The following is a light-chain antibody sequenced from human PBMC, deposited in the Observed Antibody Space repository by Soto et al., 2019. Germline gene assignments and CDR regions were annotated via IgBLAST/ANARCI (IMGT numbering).Light chain of an antibody. Sequence: QSVLTQPPSASGSPGQSVTISCTGTSSDVGGYNYVSWYQQYPGKAPKLMIYEVSKRPSGVPDRFSGSKSGNTASLTVSGLQAEDEADYYCSSYAGSNNWVFGGGTKVTVL. CDR3: SSYAGSNNWV. V-gene: IGLV2-8*01. J-gene: IGLJ3*02. CDR2: EVS. CDR1: SSDVGGYNY.